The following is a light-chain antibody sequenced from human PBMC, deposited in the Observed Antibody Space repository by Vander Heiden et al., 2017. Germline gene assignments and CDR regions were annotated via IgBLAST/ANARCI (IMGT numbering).Light chain of an antibody. CDR2: GVC. CDR1: ETVGSS. J-gene: IGKJ1*01. CDR3: QQYFVWWT. Sequence: EIVMTQSPAILSVSPGERASVSCRASETVGSSLAWSQQKPRQAPSLLISGVCSRATGVPARFSGSGSGTEFTLTISNLEAEDFAVYYCQQYFVWWTFGQGTKVE. V-gene: IGKV3-15*01.